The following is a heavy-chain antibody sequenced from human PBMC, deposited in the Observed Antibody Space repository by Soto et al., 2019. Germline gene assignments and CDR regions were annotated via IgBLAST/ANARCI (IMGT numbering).Heavy chain of an antibody. Sequence: QVQLVESGGGVVQPGKSLRLSCAASGFSFSSYGIHWVRQAPGKGLEWVAVIWYDGSHEYYADSVKGRFSISRDNSKNTVYLQMNSLRAEDTAVYYWAKDRGGGAVVPDYWGQGTLVTVSS. CDR2: IWYDGSHE. V-gene: IGHV3-33*06. J-gene: IGHJ4*02. CDR1: GFSFSSYG. CDR3: AKDRGGGAVVPDY. D-gene: IGHD2-21*01.